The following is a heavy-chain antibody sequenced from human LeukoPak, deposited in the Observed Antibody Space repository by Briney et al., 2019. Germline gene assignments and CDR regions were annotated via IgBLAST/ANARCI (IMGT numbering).Heavy chain of an antibody. CDR2: INPNSGGT. Sequence: ASVKVSCKASGYTFTGYYMHWVRQAPGQGLEWMGWINPNSGGTNYAQKFQGRVTMTRDTSISTAYMELSRLRSGDTAVYYCARDLAKGAAAGFYWGQGTLVTVSS. CDR3: ARDLAKGAAAGFY. CDR1: GYTFTGYY. V-gene: IGHV1-2*02. J-gene: IGHJ4*02. D-gene: IGHD6-13*01.